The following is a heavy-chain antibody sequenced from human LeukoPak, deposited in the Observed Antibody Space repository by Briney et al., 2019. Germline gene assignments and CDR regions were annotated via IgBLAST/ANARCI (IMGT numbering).Heavy chain of an antibody. CDR3: ARVSRCSSTSCYYYYMDV. D-gene: IGHD2-2*01. J-gene: IGHJ6*03. CDR2: IIPIFGTA. Sequence: GASVKVSCKASGYTFTSYGISWVRQAPGQGLEWMGGIIPIFGTANYAQKFQGRVTITTDESTSTAYMELSSLRSEDTAVYYCARVSRCSSTSCYYYYMDVWGKGTTVTVSS. V-gene: IGHV1-69*05. CDR1: GYTFTSYG.